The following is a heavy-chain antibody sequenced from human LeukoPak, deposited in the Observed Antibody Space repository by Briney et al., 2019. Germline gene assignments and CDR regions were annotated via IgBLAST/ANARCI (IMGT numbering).Heavy chain of an antibody. V-gene: IGHV4-31*03. J-gene: IGHJ5*02. CDR1: GGSISSSTYY. CDR2: IYYSGST. D-gene: IGHD6-19*01. CDR3: ARDGRGSGWYPNWFDP. Sequence: SETLSLTCTVSGGSISSSTYYWSWIRQHPGKGLEWIGYIYYSGSTYYNPSLKSRVTISVDTSKNQFSLKLSSVTAADTAVYYCARDGRGSGWYPNWFDPWGQGTLVTVSS.